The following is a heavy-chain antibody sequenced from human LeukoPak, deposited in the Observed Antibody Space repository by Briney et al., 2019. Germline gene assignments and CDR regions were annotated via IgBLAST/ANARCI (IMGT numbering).Heavy chain of an antibody. J-gene: IGHJ5*02. D-gene: IGHD2-2*02. CDR1: GGSISSGGYY. CDR2: IYYSGST. CDR3: AREVVPAAIHSVDVWFDP. Sequence: KASETLSLTCTVSGGSISSGGYYWSWIRQHPGKGLECIGYIYYSGSTYYNPSLKSRVTISVDTSKNQFSLKLSSVTAADTAVYYCAREVVPAAIHSVDVWFDPWGQGTLVTVSS. V-gene: IGHV4-31*03.